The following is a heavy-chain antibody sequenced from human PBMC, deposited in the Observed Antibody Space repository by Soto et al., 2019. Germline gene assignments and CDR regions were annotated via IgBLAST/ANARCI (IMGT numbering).Heavy chain of an antibody. CDR1: GFTFSKYA. V-gene: IGHV3-64D*06. CDR2: ITSDGDST. D-gene: IGHD2-15*01. J-gene: IGHJ4*01. CDR3: VKGNQLLRYYFEF. Sequence: GGSLRLSCSVPGFTFSKYAMHWVRQAPGKGLEYVSGITSDGDSTWHADSVKDRFTISRDNSKNTLFLQMSSLRVEDTAIYFCVKGNQLLRYYFEFWGPGTLVTVSS.